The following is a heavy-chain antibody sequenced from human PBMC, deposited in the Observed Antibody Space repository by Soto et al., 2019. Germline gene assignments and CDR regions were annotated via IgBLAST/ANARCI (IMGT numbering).Heavy chain of an antibody. CDR1: GGSISSYY. D-gene: IGHD4-17*01. CDR3: ARRYGDYFDY. J-gene: IGHJ4*02. V-gene: IGHV4-59*08. CDR2: IYYSGST. Sequence: SETLSLTCTVSGGSISSYYWSWIRQPPGKGLEWIGYIYYSGSTNYNPSPKSRVTISVDTSKNHFSLKLSSVTAADTAVYYCARRYGDYFDYWGQGTLVTVS.